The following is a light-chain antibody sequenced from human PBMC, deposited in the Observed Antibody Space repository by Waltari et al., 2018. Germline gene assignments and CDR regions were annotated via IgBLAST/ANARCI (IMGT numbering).Light chain of an antibody. Sequence: DVHMTQSPYTLSASVGDRVTVTCRASQSISNWLAWYQQKPGKAPKLLIYAASTLQSGVPSRFSGSGSGTEFTLTISSLQPDDFATYYCQQYKTHWTFGQGTKVEIK. J-gene: IGKJ1*01. V-gene: IGKV1-5*01. CDR3: QQYKTHWT. CDR1: QSISNW. CDR2: AAS.